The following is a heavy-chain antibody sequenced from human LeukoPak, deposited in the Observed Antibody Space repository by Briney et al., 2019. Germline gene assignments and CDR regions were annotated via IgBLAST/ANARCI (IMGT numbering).Heavy chain of an antibody. Sequence: GGSLRLSCAASGFTFSSYSMNWVRQAPGKGLEWVSSISSSSSYIYYADSVKGRFTISRDNAKNSLYLQMNSLRAEDMALYYCAKGSSLYDSSGYHFDYWGQGTLVTVSS. CDR1: GFTFSSYS. J-gene: IGHJ4*02. CDR2: ISSSSSYI. D-gene: IGHD3-22*01. V-gene: IGHV3-21*04. CDR3: AKGSSLYDSSGYHFDY.